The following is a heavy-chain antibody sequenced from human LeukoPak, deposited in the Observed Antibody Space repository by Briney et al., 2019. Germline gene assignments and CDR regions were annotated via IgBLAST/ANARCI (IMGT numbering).Heavy chain of an antibody. CDR2: ITHSGST. D-gene: IGHD3-3*01. Sequence: SETLSLTCAVYGESFNDYYWSWIRQPPGKGLEWIGEITHSGSTNYNPSLKSRITISVDTSKNQFSLRLNSVTAADTAIYYCARERTATIYGGLTLSPYYYCMDVWGKGTTVTVAS. J-gene: IGHJ6*03. CDR3: ARERTATIYGGLTLSPYYYCMDV. CDR1: GESFNDYY. V-gene: IGHV4-34*01.